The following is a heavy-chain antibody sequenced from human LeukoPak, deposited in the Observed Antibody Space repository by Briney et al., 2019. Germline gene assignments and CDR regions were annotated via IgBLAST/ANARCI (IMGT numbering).Heavy chain of an antibody. D-gene: IGHD3-3*01. CDR2: IYYSGST. CDR3: AREESFVQYDFWSGSHPYYFDY. CDR1: GGSISGYY. Sequence: PSETLSLTCTVSGGSISGYYWSWIRQPPGKGLEWIGYIYYSGSTNYNPSLKSRVTISVDTSKNQFSLKLSSVTAADTAVYYCAREESFVQYDFWSGSHPYYFDYWGQGTLVTVSS. J-gene: IGHJ4*02. V-gene: IGHV4-59*01.